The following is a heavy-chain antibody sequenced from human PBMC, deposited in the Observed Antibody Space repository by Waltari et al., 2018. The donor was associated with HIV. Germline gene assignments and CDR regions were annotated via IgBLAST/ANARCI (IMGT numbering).Heavy chain of an antibody. CDR2: ITYDGINE. Sequence: QVQLVESGGGVVQPGRSLSLSCAASGFSFSAYALHWVRQPPGKGLQWVALITYDGINEYYAASVKGRFSISRDNSNNTLFLQMNSLRAEDTAVYYCARAVSSGWQYYYGMDVWGQGTTVTVSS. CDR1: GFSFSAYA. D-gene: IGHD6-19*01. J-gene: IGHJ6*02. V-gene: IGHV3-30*01. CDR3: ARAVSSGWQYYYGMDV.